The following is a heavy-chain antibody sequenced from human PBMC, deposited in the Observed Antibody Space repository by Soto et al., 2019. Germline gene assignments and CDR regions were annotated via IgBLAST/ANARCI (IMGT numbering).Heavy chain of an antibody. V-gene: IGHV3-30-3*01. D-gene: IGHD3-10*01. J-gene: IGHJ4*02. CDR1: GFTFSSYA. Sequence: GGSLRLSCAASGFTFSSYAMHWVRQAPGKGLEWVAVISYDGSNKYYADSVKGRFTISRDNSKNTLYLQMNSLRAEDTAVYYCARDGSDGSGSYYNFLFDYSGQGTLVTVSS. CDR2: ISYDGSNK. CDR3: ARDGSDGSGSYYNFLFDY.